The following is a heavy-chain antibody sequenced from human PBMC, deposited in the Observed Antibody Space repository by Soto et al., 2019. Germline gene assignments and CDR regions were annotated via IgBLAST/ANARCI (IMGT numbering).Heavy chain of an antibody. CDR1: GGSFSGYY. J-gene: IGHJ5*02. CDR3: ARRLRYYDCVSHNWFDP. D-gene: IGHD3-9*01. V-gene: IGHV4-34*01. Sequence: QVQLQQWGAGLLKPSETLSLTCAVYGGSFSGYYWRWIRQPPGKGLEWIGEINHSGSTNYNPSLKSRVTISVDTSKNQFSLKLSSVTAADTAVYYCARRLRYYDCVSHNWFDPWGQGTLVTVSS. CDR2: INHSGST.